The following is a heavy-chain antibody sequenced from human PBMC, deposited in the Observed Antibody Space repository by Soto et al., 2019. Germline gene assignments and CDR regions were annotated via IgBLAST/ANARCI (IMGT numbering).Heavy chain of an antibody. CDR2: INSDGSST. CDR3: ARELLTYYYGSGSSYGMDV. V-gene: IGHV3-74*01. D-gene: IGHD3-10*01. J-gene: IGHJ6*02. CDR1: GFTFSRSA. Sequence: GGSLRLSCAASGFTFSRSAMGWLRQAPGKGLEWVSRINSDGSSTSYADSVKGRFTISRDNAKNTLYLQMNSLRAEDTAVYYCARELLTYYYGSGSSYGMDVWGQGTTVTVSS.